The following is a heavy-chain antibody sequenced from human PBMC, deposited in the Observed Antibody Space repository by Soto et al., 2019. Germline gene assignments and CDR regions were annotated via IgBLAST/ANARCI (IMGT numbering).Heavy chain of an antibody. CDR2: INHSGST. Sequence: SQTLSLTCAVYCGFFSGYCKSCIRHPPWEGREWFVEINHSGSTTSNPSPKSRVTISVDTATNQFYLTLSSVTAEDPAVYYSARDRLRFLEWLYTGWCDPWGQLTLVTVS. CDR3: ARDRLRFLEWLYTGWCDP. D-gene: IGHD3-3*01. V-gene: IGHV4-34*01. J-gene: IGHJ5*02. CDR1: CGFFSGYC.